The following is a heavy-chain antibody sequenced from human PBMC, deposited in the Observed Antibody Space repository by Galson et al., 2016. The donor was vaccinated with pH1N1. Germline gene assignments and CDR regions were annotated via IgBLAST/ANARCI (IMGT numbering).Heavy chain of an antibody. D-gene: IGHD3-10*01. J-gene: IGHJ4*02. CDR1: GFTFSYYW. V-gene: IGHV3-7*01. Sequence: SLRLSCAASGFTFSYYWMTWVRQAPGKGLEWVANIKPDGSEKHYVDSVKGRFTISRDNAKNLVYLRMNSLRAEDTAVYYCAREIYGSGSYWGQGTLVTVSS. CDR3: AREIYGSGSY. CDR2: IKPDGSEK.